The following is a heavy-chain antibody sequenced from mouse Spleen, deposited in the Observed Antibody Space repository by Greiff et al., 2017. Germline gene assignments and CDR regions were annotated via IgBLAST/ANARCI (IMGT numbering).Heavy chain of an antibody. CDR3: ARRGYYGSSYFLYAMDY. CDR2: ISSGSSTI. D-gene: IGHD1-1*01. Sequence: EVKLVESGGGLVKPGGSLKLSCAASGFTFSDYGMHWVRQAPEKGLEWVAYISSGSSTIYYADTVKGRFTISRDNAKNTLFLQMTSLRSEDTAMYYCARRGYYGSSYFLYAMDYWGQGTSVTVSS. CDR1: GFTFSDYG. J-gene: IGHJ4*01. V-gene: IGHV5-17*01.